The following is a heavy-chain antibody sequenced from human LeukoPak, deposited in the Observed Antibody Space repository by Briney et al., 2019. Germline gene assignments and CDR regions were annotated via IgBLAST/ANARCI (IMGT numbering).Heavy chain of an antibody. CDR3: ATDTARIAAAGFYFDY. CDR1: GFTFSSYA. V-gene: IGHV3-23*01. D-gene: IGHD6-13*01. CDR2: ISGSGGST. J-gene: IGHJ4*02. Sequence: GGSLRLSCAASGFTFSSYAMSWVRQAPGKGLEWVSAISGSGGSTYYADSVKGRFTISRDNSKNTLYLQMNSLRAEDTAVYYCATDTARIAAAGFYFDYWGQGTLVTVSS.